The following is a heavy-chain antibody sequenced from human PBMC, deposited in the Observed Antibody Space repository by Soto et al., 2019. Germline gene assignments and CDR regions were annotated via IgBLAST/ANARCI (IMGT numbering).Heavy chain of an antibody. V-gene: IGHV1-18*01. CDR3: ARDSPKYYYGSGSYYPYFDY. CDR2: ISAYNGNT. J-gene: IGHJ4*02. CDR1: GYTFTSYG. D-gene: IGHD3-10*01. Sequence: ASVKVSCKASGYTFTSYGISWVRQAPGQGLEWMGWISAYNGNTNYAQKLQGRVTMTTDTSTSKAYKELRSLRSDDTAVYYCARDSPKYYYGSGSYYPYFDYWGQGTLVTVSS.